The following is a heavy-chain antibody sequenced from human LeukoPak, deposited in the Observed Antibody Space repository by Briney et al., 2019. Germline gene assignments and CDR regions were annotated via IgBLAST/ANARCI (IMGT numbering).Heavy chain of an antibody. V-gene: IGHV3-11*04. CDR1: GFTFSDYY. CDR2: ISSSGSTI. D-gene: IGHD6-19*01. J-gene: IGHJ4*02. CDR3: AREKRYSSGWSYFDY. Sequence: GGSLRLSCAASGFTFSDYYMSWIRQAPGKGLEWVSYISSSGSTIYYADSVKGRFTISRDNAKNSLYLQMNSPRAEDTAVYYCAREKRYSSGWSYFDYWGQGTLVTVSS.